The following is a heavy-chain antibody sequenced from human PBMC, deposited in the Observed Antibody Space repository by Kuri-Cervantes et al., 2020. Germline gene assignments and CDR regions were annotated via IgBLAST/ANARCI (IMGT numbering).Heavy chain of an antibody. D-gene: IGHD6-19*01. CDR1: GFTFSSYW. J-gene: IGHJ4*01. CDR2: IKQDGSEK. CDR3: ARAVAVAGMGPQFDY. V-gene: IGHV3-7*01. Sequence: GESLKISCAASGFTFSSYWMSWVRQAPGKGLAWVANIKQDGSEKYYVDSVKGRFTISRDNAKNSLYLQMNSLRAEDTAVYYCARAVAVAGMGPQFDYWGQGTLVTVSS.